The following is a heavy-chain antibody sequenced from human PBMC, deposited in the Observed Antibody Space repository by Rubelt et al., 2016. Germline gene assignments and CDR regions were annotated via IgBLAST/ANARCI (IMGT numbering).Heavy chain of an antibody. Sequence: QQQLQESGPGLVKPSETLSLTCTVSGGSISSSSYYWGWIRQPPGKGLEWIGNIYYSGSTNYNHSLKSRVTISVDTSKNQFSLKLSYVTAAETAVYYCARGGVNWNYDYWGQGTLVTVSS. CDR1: GGSISSSSYY. CDR3: ARGGVNWNYDY. CDR2: IYYSGST. D-gene: IGHD1-7*01. J-gene: IGHJ4*02. V-gene: IGHV4-39*07.